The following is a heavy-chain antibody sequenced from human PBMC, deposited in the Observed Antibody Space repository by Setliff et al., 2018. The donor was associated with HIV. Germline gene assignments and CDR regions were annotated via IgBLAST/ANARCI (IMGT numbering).Heavy chain of an antibody. V-gene: IGHV3-23*01. D-gene: IGHD6-13*01. Sequence: GGSLRLSCAASGFTFSHYHMNWVRQAPGKGLEWVSYDGSRISYADSVKGRFTISRDNSKNTLYLQMNSLRAEDTAVYYCAKVSSSWYLDYWGQGTLVTVSS. J-gene: IGHJ4*02. CDR3: AKVSSSWYLDY. CDR1: GFTFSHYH. CDR2: DGSRI.